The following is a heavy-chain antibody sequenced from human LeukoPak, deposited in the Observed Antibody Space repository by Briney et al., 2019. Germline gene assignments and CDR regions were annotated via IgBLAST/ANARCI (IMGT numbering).Heavy chain of an antibody. D-gene: IGHD4-17*01. CDR1: GYTFTGYY. CDR3: ARTDGVDY. J-gene: IGHJ4*02. Sequence: GASVKVSCTASGYTFTGYYMHWVRQAPGQGLEWVGRINPNSGGTNYAQKFQGRVTMTRDTSISTAYMELSSLRSDDTAAYYCARTDGVDYWGQGTLVTVSS. CDR2: INPNSGGT. V-gene: IGHV1-2*06.